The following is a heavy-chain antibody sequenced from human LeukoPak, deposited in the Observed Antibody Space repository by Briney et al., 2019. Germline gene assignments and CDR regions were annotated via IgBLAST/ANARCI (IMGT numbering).Heavy chain of an antibody. Sequence: GGSLRLSCAASGFTFSSYAMHWVRQAPGKGLEWVAVISYDGSNKYYADSVKSRFTISRDNSKNTLYLQMNSLRAEDTAVYYCGRGGVFDYGGQEPLVTVSS. V-gene: IGHV3-30-3*01. D-gene: IGHD3-16*01. CDR2: ISYDGSNK. CDR1: GFTFSSYA. J-gene: IGHJ4*02. CDR3: GRGGVFDY.